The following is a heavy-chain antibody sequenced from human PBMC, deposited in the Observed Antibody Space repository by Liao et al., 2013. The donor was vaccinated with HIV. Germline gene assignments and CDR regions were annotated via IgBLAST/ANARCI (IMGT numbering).Heavy chain of an antibody. D-gene: IGHD1-26*01. Sequence: QLRESGPGLVKPSETLSLTCAVYGGSFSGYYWSWIRQPPGKGLEWIGEINHSGSTNYNPSLKSRVTISVDTSKNQFSLKLSSVTAADTAVYYCARVYRGSYYGWSLDYFDYWGQGTLVTVSS. J-gene: IGHJ4*02. CDR3: ARVYRGSYYGWSLDYFDY. CDR1: GGSFSGYY. V-gene: IGHV4-34*10. CDR2: INHSGST.